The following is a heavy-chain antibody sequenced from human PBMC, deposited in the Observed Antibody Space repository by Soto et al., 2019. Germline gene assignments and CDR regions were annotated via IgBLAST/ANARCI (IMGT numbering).Heavy chain of an antibody. V-gene: IGHV3-23*01. D-gene: IGHD4-17*01. CDR2: ISVSGGST. CDR1: GFTFSSYA. J-gene: IGHJ4*02. Sequence: EVQLLESGGGVVQPGESLRLSCAASGFTFSSYAISWVRQAPGKGLEWVSSISVSGGSTYYADAVKGRFTFSRDNSKNTLYLQMNSLRAEDTALYYCARTTGFDYWGRGTLVTVSS. CDR3: ARTTGFDY.